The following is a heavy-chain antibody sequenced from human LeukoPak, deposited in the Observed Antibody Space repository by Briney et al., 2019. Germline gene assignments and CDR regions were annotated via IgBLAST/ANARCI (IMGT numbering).Heavy chain of an antibody. CDR3: ARLLAGNYYYYYYMDV. CDR2: IDGSGSS. V-gene: IGHV4-38-2*02. Sequence: SETLSLTCTVSGYSISSGYLWGWIRQPPGKGLEWIGSIDGSGSSYYNPSLKSRVTISVDTSKNQFSLKLSSVTAADTAVYYCARLLAGNYYYYYYMDVWGKGTTVTISS. CDR1: GYSISSGYL. D-gene: IGHD6-19*01. J-gene: IGHJ6*03.